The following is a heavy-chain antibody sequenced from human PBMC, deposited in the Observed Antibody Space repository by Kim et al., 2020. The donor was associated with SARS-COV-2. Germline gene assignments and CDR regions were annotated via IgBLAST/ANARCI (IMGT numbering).Heavy chain of an antibody. V-gene: IGHV4-59*01. CDR2: IYYSGST. Sequence: SETLSLTCTVSGGSISSYYWSWIRQPPGKGLEWIGYIYYSGSTNYNPSLKSRVTISVDTSKNQFSLKLSSVTAADTAVYYCARAGTVTSDWYFDLWGRGTLVTVSS. D-gene: IGHD4-17*01. CDR1: GGSISSYY. J-gene: IGHJ2*01. CDR3: ARAGTVTSDWYFDL.